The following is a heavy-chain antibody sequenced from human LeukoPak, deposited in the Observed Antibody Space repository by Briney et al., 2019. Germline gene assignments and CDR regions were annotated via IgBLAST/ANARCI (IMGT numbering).Heavy chain of an antibody. CDR1: GFTFSSYA. D-gene: IGHD6-19*01. V-gene: IGHV3-23*01. Sequence: GGSLRLSCAASGFTFSSYAMSWVRQAPGKGLEWVSAISGSGGSTYYAGSVKGRFTISRDNSKNTLFLQMNSLRAEDTAVYYCAKRLGIAVAGILGGFFDHWGQGTLVTVSS. CDR3: AKRLGIAVAGILGGFFDH. J-gene: IGHJ4*02. CDR2: ISGSGGST.